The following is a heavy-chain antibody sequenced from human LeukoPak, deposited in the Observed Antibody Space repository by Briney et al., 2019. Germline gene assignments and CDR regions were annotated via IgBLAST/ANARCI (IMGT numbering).Heavy chain of an antibody. CDR3: ATDRGWRTSGYYLYYFEY. V-gene: IGHV3-7*01. D-gene: IGHD3-3*01. CDR2: IKHDGSEK. Sequence: GGFLRLSCAASGFTFSSYAMSWVRQAPGKGLEWVASIKHDGSEKYYVDSVRGRFTISRDNTKNLLYLQMSSLRAEDTAVYYCATDRGWRTSGYYLYYFEYWGQGTLVTFSS. CDR1: GFTFSSYA. J-gene: IGHJ4*02.